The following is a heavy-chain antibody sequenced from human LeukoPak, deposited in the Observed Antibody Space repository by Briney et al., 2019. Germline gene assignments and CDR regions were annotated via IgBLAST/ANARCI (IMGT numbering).Heavy chain of an antibody. CDR1: GFTFGGYA. Sequence: GGSLRLSCTASGFTFGGYAVSWFRQAPGKGLEWVGFIRSKAYGGTTECAASVKGRFTISRDDSKNIAYLRMNSLKTEDTAVYYCTRAYASSGFLHYYGMDAWGQGTTVTVSS. J-gene: IGHJ6*02. D-gene: IGHD3-22*01. CDR3: TRAYASSGFLHYYGMDA. V-gene: IGHV3-49*03. CDR2: IRSKAYGGTT.